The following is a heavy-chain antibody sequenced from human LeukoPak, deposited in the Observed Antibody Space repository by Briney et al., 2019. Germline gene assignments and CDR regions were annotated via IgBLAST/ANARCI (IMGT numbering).Heavy chain of an antibody. V-gene: IGHV3-11*01. CDR2: ISSSGSTI. Sequence: GGSPRLSCAASGFTFSDYYMSWIRQAPGKGLEWVSYISSSGSTIYYADSVKGRFTISRDNAKNSLYLQMNSLRAEDTAVYYCARDSQKFVVVTAIDYWGQGTLVTVSS. J-gene: IGHJ4*02. CDR3: ARDSQKFVVVTAIDY. CDR1: GFTFSDYY. D-gene: IGHD2-21*02.